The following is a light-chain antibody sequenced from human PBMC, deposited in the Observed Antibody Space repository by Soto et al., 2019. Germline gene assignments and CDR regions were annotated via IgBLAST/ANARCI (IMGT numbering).Light chain of an antibody. V-gene: IGLV2-23*01. Sequence: SALTQPPAVSGSPGQSITISCSRTTSDVGGYNVVSSYQQHTAKAPKLLIYEGTQRPSGVSSRFSGSKSGNTASLTISGLQAEDEADYYCCSYASSSSYVFGTGTKVTVL. CDR1: TSDVGGYNV. CDR2: EGT. CDR3: CSYASSSSYV. J-gene: IGLJ1*01.